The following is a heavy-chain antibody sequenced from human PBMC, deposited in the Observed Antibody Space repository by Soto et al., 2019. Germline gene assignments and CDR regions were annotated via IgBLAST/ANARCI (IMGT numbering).Heavy chain of an antibody. CDR1: GGSVSSGTYY. CDR2: IFYSGST. Sequence: SETLSLTCTVSGGSVSSGTYYWGWIRQPPGKGLEWIGCIFYSGSTYYNPSLKSRVTISVDTSKNQFSLKLSSVTAADTAVYYCARHLTYCSAGSCYSDFPYYGMDVWGQGTTVTVSS. V-gene: IGHV4-39*01. CDR3: ARHLTYCSAGSCYSDFPYYGMDV. D-gene: IGHD2-15*01. J-gene: IGHJ6*02.